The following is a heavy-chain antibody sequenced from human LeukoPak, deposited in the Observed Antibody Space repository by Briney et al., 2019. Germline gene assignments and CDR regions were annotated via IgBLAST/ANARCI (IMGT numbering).Heavy chain of an antibody. D-gene: IGHD3-16*02. CDR3: ARGVWGSYRFDY. V-gene: IGHV1-8*01. Sequence: ASVKVSCKASGYTFTSYDINWVRQATGQGLEWMGWMNPSSGNTGYAQKFQGRVTMTRNTSISTAYMELSSLRSEDTAVYYCARGVWGSYRFDYWGQGTLVTVSS. CDR1: GYTFTSYD. J-gene: IGHJ4*02. CDR2: MNPSSGNT.